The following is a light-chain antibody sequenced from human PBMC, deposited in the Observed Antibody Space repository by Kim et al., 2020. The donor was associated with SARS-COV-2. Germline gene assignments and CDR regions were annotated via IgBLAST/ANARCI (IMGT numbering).Light chain of an antibody. CDR3: CSYAGTYTFV. Sequence: QSALTQPRSVSGSPGHSVTISCTGTSSDVGGFNYVSWYQQHPGKAPKFMIYDVSKRPSGVPDRFSGSKSGNTAPLTISGLQAEDEADYYCCSYAGTYTFVFGGGTQLTVL. V-gene: IGLV2-11*01. CDR2: DVS. CDR1: SSDVGGFNY. J-gene: IGLJ2*01.